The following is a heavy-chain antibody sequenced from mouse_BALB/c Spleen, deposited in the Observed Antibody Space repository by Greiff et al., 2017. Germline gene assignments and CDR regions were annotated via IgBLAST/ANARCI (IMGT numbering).Heavy chain of an antibody. Sequence: VQLQQSGAELVKPGASVKLSCKASGYTFTSYYMYWVKQRPGQGLEWIGEINPSNGGTNFNEKFKSKATLTVDKSSSTAYMQLSSLTSEDSAVYYCTRPESTMITTGFAYWGQGTLVTVSA. V-gene: IGHV1S81*02. CDR1: GYTFTSYY. J-gene: IGHJ3*01. D-gene: IGHD2-4*01. CDR3: TRPESTMITTGFAY. CDR2: INPSNGGT.